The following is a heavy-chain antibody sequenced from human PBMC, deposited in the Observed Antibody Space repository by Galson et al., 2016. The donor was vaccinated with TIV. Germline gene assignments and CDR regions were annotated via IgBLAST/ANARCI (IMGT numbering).Heavy chain of an antibody. V-gene: IGHV3-66*02. CDR2: ISDGGKT. CDR3: ARDRVVDATYYFYYYGMDV. D-gene: IGHD2-15*01. CDR1: GLSVSINY. J-gene: IGHJ6*02. Sequence: SLRLSCAASGLSVSINYMTWVRQAPGKGLEWVSLISDGGKTYYSDSAKGRFTISRDNSKNTLYLQMNRLRVEDTAVYYCARDRVVDATYYFYYYGMDVWGHGTAVTVSS.